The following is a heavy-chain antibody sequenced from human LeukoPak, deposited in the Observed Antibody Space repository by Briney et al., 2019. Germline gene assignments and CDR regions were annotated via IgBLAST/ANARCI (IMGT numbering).Heavy chain of an antibody. D-gene: IGHD2-2*01. CDR2: IYYSGST. CDR1: GGSISSYY. CDR3: ARVSLDPGSSGYYFDY. Sequence: SETLSLTCTVSGGSISSYYWSWIRQPPGKGLEWIGYIYYSGSTNYNPSLKSRVTISVDTSKNQFSLKLSSVTAADTAVYYCARVSLDPGSSGYYFDYWGQGTLVTVSS. V-gene: IGHV4-59*01. J-gene: IGHJ4*02.